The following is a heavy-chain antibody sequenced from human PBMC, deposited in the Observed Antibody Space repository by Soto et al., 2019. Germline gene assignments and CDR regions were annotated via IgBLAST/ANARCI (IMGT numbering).Heavy chain of an antibody. Sequence: EVQLLESGGGLVQPGGSLRLSCAASGFTFSSYAMSWVRQAPGKGLVWASAISGSGGSTYYADSVKGRFTISSDNSKHTLYLQMNSLRAEDTAVYYCAKGIAVALYHWFDTWGQGTLVTVSS. CDR3: AKGIAVALYHWFDT. D-gene: IGHD6-19*01. V-gene: IGHV3-23*01. CDR1: GFTFSSYA. CDR2: ISGSGGST. J-gene: IGHJ5*02.